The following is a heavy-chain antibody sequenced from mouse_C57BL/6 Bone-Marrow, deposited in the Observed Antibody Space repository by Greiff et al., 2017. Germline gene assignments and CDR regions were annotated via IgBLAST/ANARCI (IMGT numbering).Heavy chain of an antibody. V-gene: IGHV1-59*01. Sequence: QVQLQQPGAELVRPGTSVKLSCKASGYTFTSYWMHWVKLRPGQGLEWIGVIDPSDSYTNYNQKFKGKATLTVDTSSSTAYMQLSSLTSEDSAVYYCARLGGYYGPLFDYWGQGSTLTVSS. CDR3: ARLGGYYGPLFDY. D-gene: IGHD1-1*01. CDR2: IDPSDSYT. CDR1: GYTFTSYW. J-gene: IGHJ2*01.